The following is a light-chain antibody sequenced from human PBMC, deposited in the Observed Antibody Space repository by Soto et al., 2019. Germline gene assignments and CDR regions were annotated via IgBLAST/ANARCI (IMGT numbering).Light chain of an antibody. CDR3: AAWDDSLSGPV. CDR2: RNS. CDR1: SSNIGSNY. J-gene: IGLJ2*01. Sequence: QSVLTQPPSASGTPGQRVTISCSGSSSNIGSNYVYWYQPLPGTAPTLLIYRNSQRPSGVPDRFSGSKSGTSASLAISGLRSEDEADYSCAAWDDSLSGPVFGGGTKVTVL. V-gene: IGLV1-47*01.